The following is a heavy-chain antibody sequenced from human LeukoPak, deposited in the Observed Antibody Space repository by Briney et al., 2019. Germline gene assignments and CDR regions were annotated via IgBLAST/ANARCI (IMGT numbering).Heavy chain of an antibody. CDR3: SYGSGSYLAPFDY. Sequence: SETLSLTCTVSDGSISSYYWSWIRQPPGKGLEWIGYIYYSGSTNYNPSLKSRVTISVDTSKNQFSLKLSSVTAADTAVYYCSYGSGSYLAPFDYWGQGTLVTVSS. D-gene: IGHD3-10*01. V-gene: IGHV4-59*08. CDR2: IYYSGST. J-gene: IGHJ4*02. CDR1: DGSISSYY.